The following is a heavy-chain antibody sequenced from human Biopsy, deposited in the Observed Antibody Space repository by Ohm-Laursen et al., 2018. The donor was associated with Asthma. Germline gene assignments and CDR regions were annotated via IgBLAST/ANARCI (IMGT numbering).Heavy chain of an antibody. J-gene: IGHJ5*02. D-gene: IGHD6-6*01. CDR2: IYWEDGK. V-gene: IGHV2-5*02. Sequence: TQTLTLTCTFSGFSLSTSGVGVGWIRQPPGKALEWLALIYWEDGKRYSPSLKSTLTITKDPSKNQVVLTMTNMDPVDTATYYCAHQYSSLRGWAFDPWDQGTLVTVSS. CDR1: GFSLSTSGVG. CDR3: AHQYSSLRGWAFDP.